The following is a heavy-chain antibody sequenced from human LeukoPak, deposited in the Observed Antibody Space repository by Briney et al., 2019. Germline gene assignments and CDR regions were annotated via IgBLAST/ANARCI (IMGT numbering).Heavy chain of an antibody. CDR2: INPSGGST. V-gene: IGHV1-46*01. CDR3: ARAVPGIAVAKGYFDY. Sequence: GASVKVSCKASGYTFTSYYMHWVRQAPGQGLEWMGIINPSGGSTSYAQKFQGRVTMTRDTSTSTVYMELSSLRSDDTAVYYCARAVPGIAVAKGYFDYWGQGTLVTVSS. CDR1: GYTFTSYY. J-gene: IGHJ4*02. D-gene: IGHD6-19*01.